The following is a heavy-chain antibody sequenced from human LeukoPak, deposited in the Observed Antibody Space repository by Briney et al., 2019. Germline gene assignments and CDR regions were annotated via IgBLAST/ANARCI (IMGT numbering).Heavy chain of an antibody. J-gene: IGHJ3*02. D-gene: IGHD3-22*01. CDR3: AREGHYYDSSGPNGKRDAFDI. Sequence: PGGSLRLSCAASGFTVSSNYMSWVSQAPGKGLEWVSVIYSGGSTYYADSVKGRFTISRDNSKNTLYLQMNSPRAKDTAVYYCAREGHYYDSSGPNGKRDAFDIWGQGTMVTVSS. CDR1: GFTVSSNY. V-gene: IGHV3-66*01. CDR2: IYSGGST.